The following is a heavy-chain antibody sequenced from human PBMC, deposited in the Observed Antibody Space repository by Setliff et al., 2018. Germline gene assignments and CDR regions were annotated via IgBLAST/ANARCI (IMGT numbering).Heavy chain of an antibody. J-gene: IGHJ4*02. CDR3: ASELVGAPRVDY. D-gene: IGHD1-26*01. CDR2: IYTSGST. CDR1: GGSISSGSYY. V-gene: IGHV4-61*09. Sequence: PSETLSLTCTVSGGSISSGSYYWSWIRQPAGKGLEWIGHIYTSGSTNYNPSLKSRVTISVDTSKNQFSLKLSSVTAADTAVYYCASELVGAPRVDYWGQGTLVTVS.